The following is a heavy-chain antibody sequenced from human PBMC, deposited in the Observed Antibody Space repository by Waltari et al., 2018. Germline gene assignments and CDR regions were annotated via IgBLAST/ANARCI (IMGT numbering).Heavy chain of an antibody. CDR3: ALGMDWNRDGMDV. CDR1: GGSFSGYY. D-gene: IGHD1-1*01. J-gene: IGHJ6*02. Sequence: QVQLQQWGAGLLKPSGTLSLTCAVYGGSFSGYYWSWIRQPPGKGLEWIGEINPSGSTNYNPSLKSRVTISVDTAKNQFSLKLSSVTAADTAVYYCALGMDWNRDGMDVWGQGTTVTVSS. CDR2: INPSGST. V-gene: IGHV4-34*01.